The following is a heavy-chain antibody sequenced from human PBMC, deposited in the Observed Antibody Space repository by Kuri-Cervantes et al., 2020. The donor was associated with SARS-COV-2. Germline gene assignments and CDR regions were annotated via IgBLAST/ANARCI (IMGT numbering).Heavy chain of an antibody. CDR1: TLTFSSYS. J-gene: IGHJ5*02. CDR2: ISSSSSTI. CDR3: ARVDCSGGSCYPQFDP. Sequence: ETLSLTCAASTLTFSSYSMNWVRQAPGKGLEWVSYISSSSSTIYYADSVKGRFTISRDNAKNSLYLQMNSLRDEDTAVYYCARVDCSGGSCYPQFDPWGQGTLVTVSS. V-gene: IGHV3-48*02. D-gene: IGHD2-15*01.